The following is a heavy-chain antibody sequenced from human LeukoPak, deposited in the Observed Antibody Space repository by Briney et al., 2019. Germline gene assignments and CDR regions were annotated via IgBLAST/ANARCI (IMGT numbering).Heavy chain of an antibody. CDR1: GDSVSNKSVA. Sequence: SETLSLTCAISGDSVSNKSVAWNWIRQSPSRGLEWLGRTYYRSKWYNDYAVSVKSRITINPDTSKNQFSLQLNSVTPEDTAVYYCARGTFLQNLLPFDYWGQGTLVTVSS. J-gene: IGHJ4*02. V-gene: IGHV6-1*01. CDR3: ARGTFLQNLLPFDY. D-gene: IGHD3-3*02. CDR2: TYYRSKWYN.